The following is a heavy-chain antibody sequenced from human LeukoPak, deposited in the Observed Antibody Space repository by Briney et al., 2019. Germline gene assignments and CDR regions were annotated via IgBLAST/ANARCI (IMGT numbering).Heavy chain of an antibody. V-gene: IGHV1-8*01. J-gene: IGHJ4*02. D-gene: IGHD6-19*01. CDR3: ARSLRDWYKDY. Sequence: ASVKVSCKASGYTFTNYDINWVRQATGQGLEWMGWMNPNSGNTAYAQKFQGRVTMTRDTSINTIYMELGSLRSEDTAVYYCARSLRDWYKDYWGQGTLVTVSS. CDR2: MNPNSGNT. CDR1: GYTFTNYD.